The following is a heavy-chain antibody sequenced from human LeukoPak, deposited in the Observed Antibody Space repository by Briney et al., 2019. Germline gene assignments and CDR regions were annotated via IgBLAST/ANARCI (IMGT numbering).Heavy chain of an antibody. J-gene: IGHJ5*02. CDR2: VDTSGRT. V-gene: IGHV4-4*07. CDR3: ARHWSHSVAQFGRYYWFDP. Sequence: SDTLSLTCTVSGGSISGYYWSWIRQPAGKGLEWIGHVDTSGRTNYNSSLMSRVTMSVDTSKNKFSLRLTSVTAADTAVYYCARHWSHSVAQFGRYYWFDPWGQGTLVTVSS. D-gene: IGHD2-15*01. CDR1: GGSISGYY.